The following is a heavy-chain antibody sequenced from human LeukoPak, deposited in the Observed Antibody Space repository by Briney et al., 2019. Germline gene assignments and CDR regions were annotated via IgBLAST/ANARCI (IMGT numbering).Heavy chain of an antibody. V-gene: IGHV4-34*01. D-gene: IGHD3-10*01. CDR1: GGSFSGYY. J-gene: IGHJ4*02. CDR3: ARRPRRTHYYGSGSYYTFDY. Sequence: SETLSLTCAVYGGSFSGYYWSWIRQPPGKGLEWIGEINHSGSTNYNPSLKSPVTISVDTSKNQFSLKLSSVTAADTAVYYCARRPRRTHYYGSGSYYTFDYWGQGTLVTVSS. CDR2: INHSGST.